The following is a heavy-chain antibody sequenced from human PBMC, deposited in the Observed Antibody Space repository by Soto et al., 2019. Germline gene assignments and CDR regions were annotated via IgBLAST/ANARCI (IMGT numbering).Heavy chain of an antibody. CDR1: GYTFTNYA. D-gene: IGHD3-16*01. J-gene: IGHJ4*02. CDR2: INAGNGNT. V-gene: IGHV1-3*01. CDR3: ARGGRGGGSATYDYSGQFDV. Sequence: ASVPVACKASGYTFTNYAMHWVRRAPGQRLEWMGWINAGNGNTKYSQKFQGRVTFTRDTSASTAYMELSSLRSEDTAVYYCARGGRGGGSATYDYSGQFDVCRQGTLITVFS.